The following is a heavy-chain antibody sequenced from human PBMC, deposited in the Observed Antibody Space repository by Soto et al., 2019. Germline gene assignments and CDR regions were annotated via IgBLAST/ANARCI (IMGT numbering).Heavy chain of an antibody. CDR2: INAGNGNT. CDR1: GYTFTSYA. J-gene: IGHJ4*02. V-gene: IGHV1-3*01. Sequence: ASVKVSCKASGYTFTSYAMHWVRQAPGQRLEWMGWINAGNGNTKYSQKFQGRVTITRDTSASTAYMELSSLRSEDTAVYYCARSVAPYYFDYWGQGTLVTVSS. D-gene: IGHD2-15*01. CDR3: ARSVAPYYFDY.